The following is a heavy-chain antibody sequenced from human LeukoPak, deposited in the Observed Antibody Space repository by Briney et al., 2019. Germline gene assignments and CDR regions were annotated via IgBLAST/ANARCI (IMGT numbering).Heavy chain of an antibody. CDR3: AKAIYDILTGPYYYYGMEV. J-gene: IGHJ6*01. D-gene: IGHD3-9*01. CDR2: ISGSGGSI. CDR1: GFTFSSYA. V-gene: IGHV3-23*01. Sequence: PGGSLRLSCAASGFTFSSYAMSWVRQAPGKGLEWVSAISGSGGSIYYADSVKGRFTISRDNSKNTLYLQMNRLRAEDTAVYYCAKAIYDILTGPYYYYGMEVWGQGTTVTVSS.